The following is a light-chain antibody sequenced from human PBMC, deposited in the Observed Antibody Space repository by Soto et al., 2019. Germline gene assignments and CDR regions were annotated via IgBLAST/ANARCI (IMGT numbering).Light chain of an antibody. CDR2: AAS. V-gene: IGKV1-6*01. CDR1: QGIRNE. J-gene: IGKJ1*01. Sequence: AIPMTQSPSSLSASVGDRVTITCRASQGIRNELGWYQQKTGKAPKLLIYAASTLQSGVPSRFSGSGSGTDFTLTISSLQPEDFATYYCLQDYNYPWTFGQGTKVEIK. CDR3: LQDYNYPWT.